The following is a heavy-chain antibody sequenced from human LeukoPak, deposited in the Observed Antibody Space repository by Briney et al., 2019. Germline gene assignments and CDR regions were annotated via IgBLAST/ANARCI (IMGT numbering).Heavy chain of an antibody. CDR2: IKSKTDGGTT. V-gene: IGHV3-15*01. CDR3: ARGAALFDY. Sequence: GGSLRLSCAASGFTFSNAWMSWVRQAPGKGLEWVGRIKSKTDGGTTDYAAPVKGRFTISRDNSKNTLYLQMNSLRAEDTAVYYCARGAALFDYWGQGTLVTVSS. J-gene: IGHJ4*02. CDR1: GFTFSNAW.